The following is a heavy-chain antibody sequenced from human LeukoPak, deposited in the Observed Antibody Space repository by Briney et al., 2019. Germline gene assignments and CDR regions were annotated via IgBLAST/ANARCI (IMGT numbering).Heavy chain of an antibody. Sequence: GGSLRLSCAASGFSFSSYEMNWVRQAPGKGLEWVSSISSTSSSIYYADSVKGRFTISRDNAKNSLYLQMNSLRAEDTAVYYCARGPIPDYWGQGTLVTVSS. CDR3: ARGPIPDY. CDR2: ISSTSSSI. D-gene: IGHD2-2*02. V-gene: IGHV3-21*01. J-gene: IGHJ4*02. CDR1: GFSFSSYE.